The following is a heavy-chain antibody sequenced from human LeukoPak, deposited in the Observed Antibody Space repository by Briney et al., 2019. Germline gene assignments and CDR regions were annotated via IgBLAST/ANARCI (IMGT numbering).Heavy chain of an antibody. D-gene: IGHD3-10*01. V-gene: IGHV3-23*01. Sequence: GGSLRLSCAASGFTFSTYAMSWVRQAPGKGLEWVSAISGSGGSTYYADSVKGRFTISRDSSKNTLYLQMNSLRGDDTAVYYCAKAHGSGSSYYYYYGMDVWGQGTTVTVSS. CDR3: AKAHGSGSSYYYYYGMDV. CDR1: GFTFSTYA. CDR2: ISGSGGST. J-gene: IGHJ6*02.